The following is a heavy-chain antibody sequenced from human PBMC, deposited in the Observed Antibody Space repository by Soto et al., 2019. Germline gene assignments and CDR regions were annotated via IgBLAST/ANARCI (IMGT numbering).Heavy chain of an antibody. D-gene: IGHD6-6*01. J-gene: IGHJ6*02. CDR2: IYYSGST. CDR1: GGSISSGDYY. V-gene: IGHV4-30-4*01. Sequence: QVQLQESGPGLVKPSQTLSLTCTVSGGSISSGDYYWSWIRQPPGKGLEWIGYIYYSGSTYYNPSLNSRVTISVDTSKNQFSLKLSSVTAADTAVYYCARDQREQLEEYYYGMDVWGQGTTVTVSS. CDR3: ARDQREQLEEYYYGMDV.